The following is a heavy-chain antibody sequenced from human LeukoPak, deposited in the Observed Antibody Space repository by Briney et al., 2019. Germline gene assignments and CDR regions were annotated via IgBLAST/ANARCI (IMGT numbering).Heavy chain of an antibody. CDR3: TKLPSPDYYGSGKEYYFDY. Sequence: GGSLRLSCAASGFTFSSYAMSWVRQAPGKRLEWVSAISGSGGSTYYADSVKGRFTISRDNSKNTLYLQMNSLRAEDTAVYYCTKLPSPDYYGSGKEYYFDYWGQGTLVTVSS. CDR1: GFTFSSYA. V-gene: IGHV3-23*01. D-gene: IGHD3-10*01. CDR2: ISGSGGST. J-gene: IGHJ4*02.